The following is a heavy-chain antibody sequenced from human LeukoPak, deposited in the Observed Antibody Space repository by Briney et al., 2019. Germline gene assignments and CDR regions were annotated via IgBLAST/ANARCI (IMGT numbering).Heavy chain of an antibody. Sequence: SGPTLVNPTQTLTLTCTFSGFSLSTSGVGVDWIRQPPGKALEWLALIYWNDDKRYSPSLKSRLTITKDTSKNQVVLTMTNMDPVDTATYYCAHKAYDSSGYYVLDAFDIWGQGTMVTVSS. V-gene: IGHV2-5*01. CDR2: IYWNDDK. CDR1: GFSLSTSGVG. CDR3: AHKAYDSSGYYVLDAFDI. J-gene: IGHJ3*02. D-gene: IGHD3-22*01.